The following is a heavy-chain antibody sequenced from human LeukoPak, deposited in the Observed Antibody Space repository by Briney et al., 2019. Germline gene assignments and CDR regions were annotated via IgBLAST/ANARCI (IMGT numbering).Heavy chain of an antibody. CDR1: GYTLTELS. CDR3: ATARPYCSSTSCYGLDY. D-gene: IGHD2-2*01. V-gene: IGHV1-24*01. Sequence: ASVKVSCKVSGYTLTELSMHWVRQAPGKGLEWMGGFDPEDGGTIYAQKFQGRVTMTEDTSTDTAYMELSSLRSEDTAVYYCATARPYCSSTSCYGLDYWGQGTLVTVSS. CDR2: FDPEDGGT. J-gene: IGHJ4*02.